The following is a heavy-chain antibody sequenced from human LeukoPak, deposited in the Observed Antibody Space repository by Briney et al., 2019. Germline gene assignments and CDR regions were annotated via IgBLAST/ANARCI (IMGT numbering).Heavy chain of an antibody. Sequence: ASVKVSCKASGFTFTNYNMHWVRQAPGQGLEWMGIINPSGGSTNYAQNFQARVTMTRDTSISTAYMELSRLRSDDTAVYYCARDNAGATDYWGQGTLVTVSS. V-gene: IGHV1-46*01. CDR1: GFTFTNYN. J-gene: IGHJ4*02. CDR3: ARDNAGATDY. CDR2: INPSGGST. D-gene: IGHD1-26*01.